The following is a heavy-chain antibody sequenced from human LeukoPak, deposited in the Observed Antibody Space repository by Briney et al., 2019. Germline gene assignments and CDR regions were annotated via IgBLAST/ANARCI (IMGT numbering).Heavy chain of an antibody. CDR2: VNGDGSST. J-gene: IGHJ4*02. V-gene: IGHV3-74*01. CDR1: GFTFSTYW. CDR3: GRDGIAAVDFDY. Sequence: GGSLRLSCAASGFTFSTYWMHWVRQAPGKGLVWVSRVNGDGSSTNYADSVKGRFTISRDNAKNTLYLQMNSLRAEDQAVYYCGRDGIAAVDFDYWGQGILVTVSS. D-gene: IGHD6-13*01.